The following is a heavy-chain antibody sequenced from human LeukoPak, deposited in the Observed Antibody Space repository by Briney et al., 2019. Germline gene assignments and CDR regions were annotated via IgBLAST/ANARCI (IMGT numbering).Heavy chain of an antibody. V-gene: IGHV3-7*01. CDR2: INEDGSAK. CDR1: GFTFSSSW. J-gene: IGHJ4*02. D-gene: IGHD5-24*01. CDR3: TRSRRDGNDY. Sequence: AGGPLRLSCAASGFTFSSSWMSWVRQAPGEGLEGVANINEDGSAKYYVDSVKGRFTISRDNAKRSLDLQVNSLRAEDTAVYYCTRSRRDGNDYWGQGTLVTVSS.